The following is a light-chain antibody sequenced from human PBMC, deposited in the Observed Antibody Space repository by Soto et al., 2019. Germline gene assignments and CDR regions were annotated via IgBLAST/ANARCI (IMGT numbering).Light chain of an antibody. V-gene: IGKV1-39*01. CDR2: GAS. CDR1: QRISTY. J-gene: IGKJ2*01. CDR3: QQSYSTRYT. Sequence: DIPLTQSPSSLSASVGDRVTINCRASQRISTYLNWFQQKPGKAPKLLIYGASTLQSGVPSRFSGSGSGTDFTLTISSLQPEDFATYFCQQSYSTRYTFGQGTKLDIK.